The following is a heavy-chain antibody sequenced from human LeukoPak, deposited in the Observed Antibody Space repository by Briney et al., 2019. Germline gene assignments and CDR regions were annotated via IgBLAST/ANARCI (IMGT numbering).Heavy chain of an antibody. J-gene: IGHJ4*02. CDR2: IYYSGST. Sequence: SQTLSLTCTVSGGSISSGGYYWGWIRQHPGKGLEWIGYIYYSGSTYYHPSLKSRVTISVDTSKNQFSLKLSSVTAADTAVYYCAREWAPRYTIFGDRYFDYWGQGTLVTVSS. CDR1: GGSISSGGYY. V-gene: IGHV4-31*03. D-gene: IGHD3-3*01. CDR3: AREWAPRYTIFGDRYFDY.